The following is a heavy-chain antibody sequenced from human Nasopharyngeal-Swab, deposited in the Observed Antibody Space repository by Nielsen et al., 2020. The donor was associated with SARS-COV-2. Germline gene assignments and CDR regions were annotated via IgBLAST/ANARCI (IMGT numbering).Heavy chain of an antibody. Sequence: GGSLRLSCAASGFTFTSHGMYWVRQAPGEGLDWVAFIRNDGSNKNYADSVKGRFTISRDNSKNTLYLQMNSLRAEDTAMYYCAKDRQLWSNDFDYWGQGTLVPSPQ. J-gene: IGHJ4*02. D-gene: IGHD5-18*01. V-gene: IGHV3-30*02. CDR2: IRNDGSNK. CDR3: AKDRQLWSNDFDY. CDR1: GFTFTSHG.